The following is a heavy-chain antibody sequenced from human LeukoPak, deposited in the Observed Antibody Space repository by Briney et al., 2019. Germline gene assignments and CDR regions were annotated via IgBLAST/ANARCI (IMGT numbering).Heavy chain of an antibody. D-gene: IGHD6-19*01. CDR3: ARDLSPVAGSGNFDY. CDR2: INWIGGST. J-gene: IGHJ4*02. CDR1: GFTFDDDG. Sequence: GGSLRLSCAGSGFTFDDDGMSWVRQAPGKGLEWVSGINWIGGSTGDADSVKGRFTITRDNAKNSLNLQMNSLRGEDTALYYCARDLSPVAGSGNFDYWGQGTLVTVSS. V-gene: IGHV3-20*04.